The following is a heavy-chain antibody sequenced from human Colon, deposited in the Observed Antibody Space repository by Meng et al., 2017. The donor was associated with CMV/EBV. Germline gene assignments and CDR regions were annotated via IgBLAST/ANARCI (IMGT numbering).Heavy chain of an antibody. J-gene: IGHJ4*02. CDR1: GFTFSIYT. CDR3: TKKNYD. V-gene: IGHV3-21*01. D-gene: IGHD3-3*01. Sequence: GESLKISCAASGFTFSIYTMTWVRQAPGKALEWVSSISGGSDFIHYADSLKGRFTISRDNSKNLLYLQLNSLTAEDTGVYYCTKKNYDWGQGTLVTVSS. CDR2: ISGGSDFI.